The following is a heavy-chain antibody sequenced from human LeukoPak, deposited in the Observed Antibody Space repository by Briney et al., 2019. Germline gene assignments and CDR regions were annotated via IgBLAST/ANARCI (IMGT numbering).Heavy chain of an antibody. D-gene: IGHD3/OR15-3a*01. CDR1: GFVFSTYW. CDR2: INLDGTEE. CDR3: ASGRHDFLH. V-gene: IGHV3-7*01. Sequence: GGSLRLSCAASGFVFSTYWMTWVRQAPGKGLEWVANINLDGTEEHYVDSSLKGRFTISRDNAKNSLYLQMTSLRVEDTAVYYGASGRHDFLHWGQGTLVTVSS. J-gene: IGHJ4*02.